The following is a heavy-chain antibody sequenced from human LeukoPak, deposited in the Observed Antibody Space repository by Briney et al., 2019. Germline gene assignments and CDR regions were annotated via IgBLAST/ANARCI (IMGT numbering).Heavy chain of an antibody. CDR3: ARATVLRYFDWFPRSGWFDP. Sequence: SETLSLTCTVSGGSISSSSYYWGWIRQPPGKGLEWIGSIYYSGSTYYNPSLKSRVTISVDTSKNQFSLKLSSVTAADTAVYYCARATVLRYFDWFPRSGWFDPWGQGTLVTVSS. V-gene: IGHV4-39*07. D-gene: IGHD3-9*01. CDR1: GGSISSSSYY. CDR2: IYYSGST. J-gene: IGHJ5*02.